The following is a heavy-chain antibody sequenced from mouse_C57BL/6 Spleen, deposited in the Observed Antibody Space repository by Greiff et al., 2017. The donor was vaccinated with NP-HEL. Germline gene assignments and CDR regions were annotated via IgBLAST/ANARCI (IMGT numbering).Heavy chain of an antibody. D-gene: IGHD3-2*02. CDR2: IYPGSGST. V-gene: IGHV1-55*01. J-gene: IGHJ4*01. Sequence: QVQLQQPGAELVKPGASVKMSCKASGYTFTSYWITWVKQRPGQGLEWIGDIYPGSGSTNYNEKFKSKATLTVDTSSSTAYMQLSSLTSEDSAVYYCARRGQLRLRPHAMDYWGQGTSVTVSS. CDR1: GYTFTSYW. CDR3: ARRGQLRLRPHAMDY.